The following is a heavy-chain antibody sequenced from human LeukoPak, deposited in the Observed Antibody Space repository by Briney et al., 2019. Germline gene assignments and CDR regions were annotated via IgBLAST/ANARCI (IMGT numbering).Heavy chain of an antibody. CDR3: ARELVAAANWFDP. CDR2: INPNSGGT. V-gene: IGHV1-2*02. D-gene: IGHD2-15*01. J-gene: IGHJ5*02. Sequence: ASVKVSCKASGYTFTGYYMHWVRQAPGQGLEWMGWINPNSGGTNYAQKFQGRVTMTRDTSISTAYMELSRLRSDDTAVYYCARELVAAANWFDPWGQGTLVTVSS. CDR1: GYTFTGYY.